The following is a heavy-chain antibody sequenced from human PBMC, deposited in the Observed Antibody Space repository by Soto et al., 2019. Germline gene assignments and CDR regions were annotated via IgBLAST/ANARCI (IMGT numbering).Heavy chain of an antibody. CDR2: IRSKAYGGTT. Sequence: GGSLRLSCTASGFTFGDYAMSWFRQAPGKGLEWVGFIRSKAYGGTTEYAASVKGRFTISRDDSKSIAYLQMNSLKTEDTAVYYCTRDLEYYDILTGYYRVRPFDYWGQGTLVTVSS. V-gene: IGHV3-49*03. CDR1: GFTFGDYA. D-gene: IGHD3-9*01. J-gene: IGHJ4*02. CDR3: TRDLEYYDILTGYYRVRPFDY.